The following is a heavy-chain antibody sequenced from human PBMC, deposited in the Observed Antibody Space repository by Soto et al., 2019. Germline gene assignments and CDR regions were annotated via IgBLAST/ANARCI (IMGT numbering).Heavy chain of an antibody. V-gene: IGHV3-7*05. CDR3: VRIRGGGAYDL. D-gene: IGHD3-3*01. Sequence: VQLVESGGGLVQPGGSLRLSCVASGFTFSDHWMTWVRQAPGRRPEWVANIKPDGSEKYYMDSVTGRFAISRDNAKNSLSLLMNSLGPEDTAVFYCVRIRGGGAYDLWGQGTMVTAS. CDR2: IKPDGSEK. CDR1: GFTFSDHW. J-gene: IGHJ3*01.